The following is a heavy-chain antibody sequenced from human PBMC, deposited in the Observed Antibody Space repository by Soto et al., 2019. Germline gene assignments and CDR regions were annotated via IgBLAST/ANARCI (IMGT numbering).Heavy chain of an antibody. J-gene: IGHJ4*02. CDR2: IWSDGSNK. V-gene: IGHV3-33*01. CDR1: GFTFSTYG. D-gene: IGHD4-17*01. Sequence: QEQLVESGGGVVQPGRSLRLSCAASGFTFSTYGMHWVRQAPGKGLECVAVIWSDGSNKYYADSVKGRFTISRDNSKNTLYLHMNSLRVEDTAVYYCASVGDYTPGGYWGQGTLVTVSS. CDR3: ASVGDYTPGGY.